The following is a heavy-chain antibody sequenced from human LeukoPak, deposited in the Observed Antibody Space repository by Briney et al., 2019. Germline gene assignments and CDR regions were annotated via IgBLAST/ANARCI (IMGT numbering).Heavy chain of an antibody. CDR3: ARDPWGTVAGDY. CDR2: IRYDGSNE. CDR1: GFTFSSCG. V-gene: IGHV3-33*01. Sequence: AGRSLRLSCAASGFTFSSCGMHWVRQAPGKGLEWVAVIRYDGSNEYYADSVKGRFTISRDNSKSTLYLQMNSLRAEDTAVYYCARDPWGTVAGDYWGQGALVTVSS. J-gene: IGHJ4*02. D-gene: IGHD6-19*01.